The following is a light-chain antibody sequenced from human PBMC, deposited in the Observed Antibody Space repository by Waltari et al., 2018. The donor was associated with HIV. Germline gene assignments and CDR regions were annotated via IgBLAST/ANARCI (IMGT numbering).Light chain of an antibody. CDR2: EVN. CDR3: CSHAGSSIYFV. J-gene: IGLJ1*01. CDR1: SSDDCSSNL. Sequence: QSALTQPASVSGSPGPPITISCTGTSSDDCSSNLVSWYQQHPGKAPKVMIYEVNKRPSGVSNRFSGSKSGNTASLTISGLQAEDEAEYYCCSHAGSSIYFVFGTGTKVTVL. V-gene: IGLV2-23*02.